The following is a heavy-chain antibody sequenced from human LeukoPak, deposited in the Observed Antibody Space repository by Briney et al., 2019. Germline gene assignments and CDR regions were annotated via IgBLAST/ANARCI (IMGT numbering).Heavy chain of an antibody. V-gene: IGHV3-7*01. CDR3: ARGPGIAAGDAFDI. J-gene: IGHJ3*02. CDR1: GFTFSSYW. CDR2: IKQDGSEK. D-gene: IGHD6-13*01. Sequence: PGGSLRLSCAASGFTFSSYWMSWVRQAPGKGLEWVASIKQDGSEKHYMDSVKGRFTISRDNAKNSLFLQMNSLRAEDTAVYYCARGPGIAAGDAFDIWGQGTMVTVSS.